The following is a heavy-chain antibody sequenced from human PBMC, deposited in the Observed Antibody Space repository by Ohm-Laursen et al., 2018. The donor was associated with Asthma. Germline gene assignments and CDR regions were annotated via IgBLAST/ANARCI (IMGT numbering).Heavy chain of an antibody. D-gene: IGHD3-22*01. CDR3: TRREYSDSRILAFDL. CDR2: ISTASTFI. Sequence: GSLRLSCAASGYSFSLYSIHWIRQAPGKGLEWVASISTASTFIYYADSVRGRFTTSRDNAKNSLYLQMNSLRAEDTAVYYCTRREYSDSRILAFDLWGQGTRVTVSS. J-gene: IGHJ3*01. V-gene: IGHV3-21*01. CDR1: GYSFSLYS.